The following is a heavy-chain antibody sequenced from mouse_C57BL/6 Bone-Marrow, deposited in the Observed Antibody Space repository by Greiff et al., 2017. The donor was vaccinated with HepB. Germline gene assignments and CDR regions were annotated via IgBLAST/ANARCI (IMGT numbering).Heavy chain of an antibody. V-gene: IGHV5-4*01. Sequence: DVQLVESGGGLVKPGGSLKLSCAASGFTFSSYAMSWVRQTPEKRLEWVATISDGGSYTYYPDNVKGRFTISRYNAKNNLYLQMSHLKSEDTAMYYCARDDGYYLYYAMDYWGQGTSVTVSS. CDR1: GFTFSSYA. J-gene: IGHJ4*01. CDR3: ARDDGYYLYYAMDY. CDR2: ISDGGSYT. D-gene: IGHD2-3*01.